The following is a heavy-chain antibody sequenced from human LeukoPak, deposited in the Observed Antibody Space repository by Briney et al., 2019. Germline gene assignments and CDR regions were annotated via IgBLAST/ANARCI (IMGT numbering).Heavy chain of an antibody. CDR3: ARQDGYTQGFWFDP. J-gene: IGHJ5*02. D-gene: IGHD5-24*01. CDR2: ISSSSSYI. V-gene: IGHV3-21*01. Sequence: GGSLRLSCAASGFTFSSYSMNWVRQAPGKGLEWVSSISSSSSYIYYADSVKGRFTISRDNAKNSLYLQMNSLRAEDTAVYYCARQDGYTQGFWFDPWGQGTLVTVSS. CDR1: GFTFSSYS.